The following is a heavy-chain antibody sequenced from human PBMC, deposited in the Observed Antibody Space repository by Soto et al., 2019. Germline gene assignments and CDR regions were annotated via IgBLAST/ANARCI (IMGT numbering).Heavy chain of an antibody. D-gene: IGHD2-8*02. J-gene: IGHJ5*02. V-gene: IGHV1-3*01. Sequence: LVQSGTEVKKPGAPVKLSCKASGYTFARFAVHWVRQAPGQRLAWMGWINADKGQTKYSQNFQGRINMTRYKSANTVYLEVHSLRSQDTAFYYCERGEFWTRLGGVSCFDPWGQRTLVTVSS. CDR3: ERGEFWTRLGGVSCFDP. CDR1: GYTFARFA. CDR2: INADKGQT.